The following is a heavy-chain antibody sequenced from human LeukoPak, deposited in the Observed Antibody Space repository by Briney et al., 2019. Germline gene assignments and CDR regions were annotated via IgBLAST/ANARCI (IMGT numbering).Heavy chain of an antibody. CDR1: GFTFSSYA. V-gene: IGHV3-23*01. Sequence: GGSRRLSCAASGFTFSSYAMSWAPQAPGKGLEWVSGISNSGGGTYYADSVKGRFTISRDNSESTLYLQMNSLRADDAAVYYCAKGAGAEAFHIWGQGTMVTVSS. D-gene: IGHD1-26*01. CDR3: AKGAGAEAFHI. J-gene: IGHJ3*02. CDR2: ISNSGGGT.